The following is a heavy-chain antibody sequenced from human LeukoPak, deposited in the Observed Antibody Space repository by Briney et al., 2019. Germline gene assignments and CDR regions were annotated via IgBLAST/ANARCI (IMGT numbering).Heavy chain of an antibody. J-gene: IGHJ4*02. Sequence: GGSLRLSCAASGFTVSSNYMSWVRQAPGKGLEWVSVIYSGGSTYYADSVKGRFTISGDNSKNTLYLQMNSLRAEHTAVYYCARDLYGSGSSFDYWGQGTLVTVSS. V-gene: IGHV3-66*01. CDR2: IYSGGST. CDR1: GFTVSSNY. D-gene: IGHD3-10*01. CDR3: ARDLYGSGSSFDY.